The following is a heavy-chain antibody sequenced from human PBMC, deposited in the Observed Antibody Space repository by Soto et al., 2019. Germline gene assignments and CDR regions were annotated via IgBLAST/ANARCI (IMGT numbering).Heavy chain of an antibody. D-gene: IGHD3-22*01. V-gene: IGHV1-3*01. CDR1: AYNFADYD. Sequence: QVQLVQSGAEVKKPGASVKVSCKASAYNFADYDLHWLRQAPGQGLEWMGWISGGNGNTKYSQEFQGTVTITRDTSASTVYMELSSLRSGDTAVYFCAREVSGYKRRSFDSWGQGTLVTVSS. CDR2: ISGGNGNT. J-gene: IGHJ4*02. CDR3: AREVSGYKRRSFDS.